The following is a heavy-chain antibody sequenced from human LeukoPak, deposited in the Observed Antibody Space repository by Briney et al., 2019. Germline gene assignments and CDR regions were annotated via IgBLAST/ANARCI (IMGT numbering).Heavy chain of an antibody. J-gene: IGHJ1*01. CDR3: ARDLAMIVVVSTDAEYFQH. Sequence: PGESLRLSCAASGFSFSDYGMHWVRQAPGKGLEWVTFIRYDGSNKYYADSVKGRFTISRDNSKNTVYLQMNSLRAEDTAVYYCARDLAMIVVVSTDAEYFQHWGQGTLVTVSS. CDR1: GFSFSDYG. CDR2: IRYDGSNK. V-gene: IGHV3-30*02. D-gene: IGHD3-22*01.